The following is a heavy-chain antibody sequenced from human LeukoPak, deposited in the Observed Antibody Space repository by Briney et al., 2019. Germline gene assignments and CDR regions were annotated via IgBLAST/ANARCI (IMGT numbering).Heavy chain of an antibody. V-gene: IGHV4-59*01. CDR3: ARSPRSYDSSGLFDY. D-gene: IGHD3-22*01. J-gene: IGHJ4*02. Sequence: SETLSLTCTVSGGSISSYYWSWIRQPPGKGLEWIGYIYYSGSTNYNPSLKSRVTISVDTSKNQFSLKLSSVTAADTAVYYCARSPRSYDSSGLFDYWGQGTLVTVSS. CDR1: GGSISSYY. CDR2: IYYSGST.